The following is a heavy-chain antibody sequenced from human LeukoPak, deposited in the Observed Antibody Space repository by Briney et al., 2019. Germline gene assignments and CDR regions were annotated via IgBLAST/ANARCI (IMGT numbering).Heavy chain of an antibody. D-gene: IGHD3-9*01. CDR3: AHVLRYFDGAYYFDY. V-gene: IGHV1-69*13. CDR2: IIPIFGTA. J-gene: IGHJ4*02. Sequence: SVKVSCKASGGTFISYAISWVRQAPGQGLEWMGGIIPIFGTANYAQKFQGRVTITADESTSTAYMELSSLRSEDTAVYYCAHVLRYFDGAYYFDYWGQGTLVTVSS. CDR1: GGTFISYA.